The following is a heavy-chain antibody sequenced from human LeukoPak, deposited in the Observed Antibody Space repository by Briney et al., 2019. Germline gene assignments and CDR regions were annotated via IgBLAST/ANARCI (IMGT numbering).Heavy chain of an antibody. CDR3: ARGIFDWLPRN. CDR2: INPNTGGT. V-gene: IGHV1-2*02. Sequence: GASVKVSCKASGYTFTGYYIHWVRQAPGQGLEWMGWINPNTGGTNYTQKFQGRVTMTRDTSISTAYMELSSLISDDTAVYYCARGIFDWLPRNWGQGSQVTVSS. D-gene: IGHD3-9*01. CDR1: GYTFTGYY. J-gene: IGHJ4*02.